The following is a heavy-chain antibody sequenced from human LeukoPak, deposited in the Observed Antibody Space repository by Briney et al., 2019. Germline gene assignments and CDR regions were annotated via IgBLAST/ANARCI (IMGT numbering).Heavy chain of an antibody. D-gene: IGHD3-16*01. CDR2: IKEDGTEK. CDR3: ARDEEITLGTDY. J-gene: IGHJ4*02. V-gene: IGHV3-7*01. Sequence: PGGSLRLSCAASGFTFNKYWMTWVRQAPGKGLEWVANIKEDGTEKYYVDSVKGRFSISRDNAKKSLFPEMNSLRAEDTAVYYCARDEEITLGTDYWGQGTLVTVSS. CDR1: GFTFNKYW.